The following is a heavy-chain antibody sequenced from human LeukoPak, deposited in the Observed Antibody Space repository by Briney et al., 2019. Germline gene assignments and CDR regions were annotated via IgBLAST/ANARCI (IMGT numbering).Heavy chain of an antibody. CDR3: ARAHGDYRGYYYYMDV. D-gene: IGHD4-17*01. J-gene: IGHJ6*03. CDR2: MNPNSGNT. CDR1: GYTFTSYD. V-gene: IGHV1-8*01. Sequence: ASVKVSCKASGYTFTSYDINWVRQATGQGLEWMGWMNPNSGNTGYAQKFQGRVTMTRNTSISTAYMELSSLRSEDTAVYYCARAHGDYRGYYYYMDVWGKGTTVTVSS.